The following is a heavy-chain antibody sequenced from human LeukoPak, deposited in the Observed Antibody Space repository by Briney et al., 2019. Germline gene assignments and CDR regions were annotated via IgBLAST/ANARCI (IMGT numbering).Heavy chain of an antibody. CDR3: ADYGVSGVRNNFY. CDR1: GLAFSSYA. D-gene: IGHD3-3*01. J-gene: IGHJ4*02. CDR2: ISVASIT. Sequence: GGSLRLSCAASGLAFSSYAMNWVRQPPGKGLEWVSTISVASITFYTDSVKGRFTISRDNSRNTVYLQMTSLRADDTAVYYCADYGVSGVRNNFYGGQGTLVTVSS. V-gene: IGHV3-23*01.